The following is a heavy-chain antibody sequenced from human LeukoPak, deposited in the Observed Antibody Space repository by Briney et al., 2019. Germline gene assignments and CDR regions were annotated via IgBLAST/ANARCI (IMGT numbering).Heavy chain of an antibody. CDR2: IKLDGSEK. Sequence: PGGSLRLSCAASGFTFSSYGMHWVRQAPGKGLEWVGSIKLDGSEKKYVESVKGRFTISRDNAKNSLYLQMNSLRAEDTAVYYCARDDSSGYYYPDYWGQGTLVTVSS. CDR3: ARDDSSGYYYPDY. CDR1: GFTFSSYG. J-gene: IGHJ4*02. D-gene: IGHD3-22*01. V-gene: IGHV3-7*01.